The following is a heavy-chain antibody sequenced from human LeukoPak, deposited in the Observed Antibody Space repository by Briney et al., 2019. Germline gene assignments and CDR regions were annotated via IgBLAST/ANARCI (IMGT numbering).Heavy chain of an antibody. D-gene: IGHD6-13*01. J-gene: IGHJ6*02. CDR1: GFTGSSNY. Sequence: QPGGSLRLSCAASGFTGSSNYMSWVRQAPGKGLEWVSVIYSGGSAYYADSVNGRFTISRDNSKNTLYLQMNSLRAEDTAVYYCARVVRGYGSSWYHDYYYYYGMDVWGQGTTVTVSS. CDR2: IYSGGSA. CDR3: ARVVRGYGSSWYHDYYYYYGMDV. V-gene: IGHV3-66*01.